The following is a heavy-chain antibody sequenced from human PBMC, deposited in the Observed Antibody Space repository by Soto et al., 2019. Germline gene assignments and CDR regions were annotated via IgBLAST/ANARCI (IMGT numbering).Heavy chain of an antibody. D-gene: IGHD5-18*01. CDR1: GGTFSSYA. CDR3: ARKQAGYFYGIDY. Sequence: SVKVSCKASGGTFSSYAISWVRQAPGQGLEWMGGIIPIFGTANYAQKFQGRVTITADESTSTAYMELSSLRSEDTAVYFCARKQAGYFYGIDYWGQGTLVTVSS. J-gene: IGHJ4*02. V-gene: IGHV1-69*13. CDR2: IIPIFGTA.